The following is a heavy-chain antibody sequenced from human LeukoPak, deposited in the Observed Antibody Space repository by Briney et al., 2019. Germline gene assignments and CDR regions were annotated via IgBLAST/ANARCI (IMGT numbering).Heavy chain of an antibody. Sequence: GGSLRLSCAASGFTFSSQWMSWVRQAPGKGLEWVANIKEDGSEKSYVDSVKGRFTISRDNAKNSLYLQMNSLRAEDTAVYYCARAFSWGQGTLVTVSS. D-gene: IGHD3-16*01. J-gene: IGHJ5*02. CDR1: GFTFSSQW. CDR2: IKEDGSEK. V-gene: IGHV3-7*01. CDR3: ARAFS.